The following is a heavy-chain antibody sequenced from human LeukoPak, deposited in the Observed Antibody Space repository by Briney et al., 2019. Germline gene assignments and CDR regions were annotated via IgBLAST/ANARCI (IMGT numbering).Heavy chain of an antibody. J-gene: IGHJ5*02. D-gene: IGHD1-26*01. Sequence: PGGSLRLSCAASGFDFSRYSMNWVRQAPGKGLEWVSTISNHDLDIYCADSMKGRITISRDNAENTVYLEMSSLRVEDTALYYCTKDSIIVNCWGFDLWGQGTLVTV. CDR3: TKDSIIVNCWGFDL. CDR2: ISNHDLDI. CDR1: GFDFSRYS. V-gene: IGHV3-21*01.